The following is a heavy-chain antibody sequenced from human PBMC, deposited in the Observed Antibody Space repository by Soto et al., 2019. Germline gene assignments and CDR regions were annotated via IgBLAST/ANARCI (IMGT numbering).Heavy chain of an antibody. CDR3: ASRKYCGGDCYPGGMDV. V-gene: IGHV4-31*03. D-gene: IGHD2-21*02. Sequence: SETVSLTCTVSVVSISSGGYYWSWIRQHPGKGLEWIGYIYYSGSTYYNPSLKSRVTISVDTSKNQFSLKLSSVTAADTAVYYCASRKYCGGDCYPGGMDVWGQGTTVTVSS. J-gene: IGHJ6*02. CDR1: VVSISSGGYY. CDR2: IYYSGST.